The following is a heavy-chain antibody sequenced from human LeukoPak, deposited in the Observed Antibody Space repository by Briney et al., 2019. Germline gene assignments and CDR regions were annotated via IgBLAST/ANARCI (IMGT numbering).Heavy chain of an antibody. D-gene: IGHD3-10*01. V-gene: IGHV4-59*01. CDR2: IYYGGST. Sequence: PSETLSLTCAVSRGSISSYYWSWLRQSPGKGLEWIGYIYYGGSTNYTPSLRRRATISLDTSKNQFSLRLSSVTAADTAVYYCASLGGSGSWNFGYWGQGALVTVSS. CDR1: RGSISSYY. CDR3: ASLGGSGSWNFGY. J-gene: IGHJ4*02.